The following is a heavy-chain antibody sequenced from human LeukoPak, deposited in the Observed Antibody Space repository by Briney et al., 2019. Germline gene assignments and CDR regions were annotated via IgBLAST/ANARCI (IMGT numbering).Heavy chain of an antibody. V-gene: IGHV3-48*04. D-gene: IGHD6-19*01. Sequence: GGSLRLSCAASGFTFSDYIINWVRQAPGKGLEWVSYISSSGGTIYYADSVKGRFTISRDNTDNSLFLQMSSLRAEDTAVYYCARERRQWQPFDIWGQGTMVTVSS. J-gene: IGHJ3*02. CDR1: GFTFSDYI. CDR2: ISSSGGTI. CDR3: ARERRQWQPFDI.